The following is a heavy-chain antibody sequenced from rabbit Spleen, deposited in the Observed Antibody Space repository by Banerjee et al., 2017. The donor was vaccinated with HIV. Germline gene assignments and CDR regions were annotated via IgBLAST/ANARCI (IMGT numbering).Heavy chain of an antibody. CDR3: ARGGSGGGGYGL. J-gene: IGHJ4*01. Sequence: QEQLVESGGGLVQPEGSLTLTCTASGIDFNNYYYMCWVRQAPGKGLEWIACIVSSNNGKTFYASWAKGRFTISKTSSTTVTLQMTSLTAADTATYFCARGGSGGGGYGLWGPGTLVTVS. CDR2: IVSSNNGKT. CDR1: GIDFNNYYY. D-gene: IGHD8-1*01. V-gene: IGHV1S45*01.